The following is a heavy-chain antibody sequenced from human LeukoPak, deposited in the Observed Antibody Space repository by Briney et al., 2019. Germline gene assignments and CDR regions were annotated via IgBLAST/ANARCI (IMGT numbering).Heavy chain of an antibody. J-gene: IGHJ4*02. CDR3: AKDLVGPATFIDY. Sequence: GGSLRLSCAASGFTFSSYGMHWVRQSPGKGLEWVAFIWCDGSNKYYADSVKGRLTISKDNYKNTLYLQINSLRAGDTAVYYCAKDLVGPATFIDYWGQGTLVTVSS. D-gene: IGHD1-26*01. V-gene: IGHV3-30*02. CDR2: IWCDGSNK. CDR1: GFTFSSYG.